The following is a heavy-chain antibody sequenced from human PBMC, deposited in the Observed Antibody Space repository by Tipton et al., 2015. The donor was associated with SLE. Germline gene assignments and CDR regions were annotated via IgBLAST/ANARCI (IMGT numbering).Heavy chain of an antibody. Sequence: GSLRLSCAASGFTFSSYAMSWVRQAPGKGLEWVSAISGSGGSTYYADSVKGRFTISRDNAKNSLYLQMNSLRAEDTAVYYCARPPSGFWSGYPHYWGQGTLVTVSS. J-gene: IGHJ4*02. D-gene: IGHD3-3*01. CDR3: ARPPSGFWSGYPHY. V-gene: IGHV3-23*01. CDR2: ISGSGGST. CDR1: GFTFSSYA.